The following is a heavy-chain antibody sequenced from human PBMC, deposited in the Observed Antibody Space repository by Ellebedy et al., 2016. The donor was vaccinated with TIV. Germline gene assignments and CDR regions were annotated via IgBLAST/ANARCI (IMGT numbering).Heavy chain of an antibody. V-gene: IGHV4-59*12. CDR3: ARDHYSSGWSFDY. Sequence: SETLSLTCTVSGGSISSYYWSWIRQPPGKGLEWIGYIYYSGSTNYNPSLKSRVTISVDTSKNQFSLKLSSVTAADTAVYYCARDHYSSGWSFDYWGQGTLVTVSS. CDR1: GGSISSYY. J-gene: IGHJ4*02. D-gene: IGHD6-19*01. CDR2: IYYSGST.